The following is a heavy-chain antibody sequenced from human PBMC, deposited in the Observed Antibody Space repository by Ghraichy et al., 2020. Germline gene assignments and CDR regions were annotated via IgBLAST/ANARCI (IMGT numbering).Heavy chain of an antibody. CDR2: INPNTGGT. CDR3: ARVCFRYCSCHHRYSMDV. J-gene: IGHJ6*02. D-gene: IGHD6-19*01. CDR1: GFPFTGFY. Sequence: ASVKVSCKASGFPFTGFYMHWVRQAPGQGLEWMGWINPNTGGTKYAQNFQGRVSLTRDTSISTAYMDLSRLRSDDTAVYYCARVCFRYCSCHHRYSMDVWGQGTTVTVSS. V-gene: IGHV1-2*02.